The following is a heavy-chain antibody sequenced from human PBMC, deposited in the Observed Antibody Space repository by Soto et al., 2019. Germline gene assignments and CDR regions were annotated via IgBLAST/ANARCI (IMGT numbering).Heavy chain of an antibody. D-gene: IGHD6-6*01. CDR2: ISVRGDNT. Sequence: EVQVSESGGGLAQPGGSLRLSCAASGFRFSSLAMSWVRQAPGKGLEWVSSISVRGDNTYYGDSVKGRFTISRDTSKNVLYLQMNSLRAEDTAVYYCAKDLGSSPPGDFWGQGTLVTVS. J-gene: IGHJ4*02. CDR3: AKDLGSSPPGDF. CDR1: GFRFSSLA. V-gene: IGHV3-23*01.